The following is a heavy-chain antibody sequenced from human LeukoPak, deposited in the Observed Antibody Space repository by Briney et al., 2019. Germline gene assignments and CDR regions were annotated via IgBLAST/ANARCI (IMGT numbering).Heavy chain of an antibody. CDR1: GGSFSGYY. V-gene: IGHV4-34*01. CDR3: ARHKGPKTSNWFDH. J-gene: IGHJ5*02. CDR2: INHSGST. Sequence: TSETLSLTCAVYGGSFSGYYWSWIRQPPGKGLEWIGEINHSGSTNYNPSLKSRVTISVDTSKNQFSLKLSSVTAADTAVYYCARHKGPKTSNWFDHWGQGTLVTVSS.